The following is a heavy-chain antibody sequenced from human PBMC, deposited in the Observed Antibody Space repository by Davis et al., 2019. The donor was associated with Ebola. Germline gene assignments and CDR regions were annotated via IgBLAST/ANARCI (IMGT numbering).Heavy chain of an antibody. Sequence: PGGSLRLSCAASGFTFEDYGMSWVRQVPGKGLEWVSGINWNGDSTGYVDSVKGRFTISRDNAKNSLYLQMNSLRDEDTALYYCARDAELTGEGLDYWGQGTLVTVSS. CDR3: ARDAELTGEGLDY. V-gene: IGHV3-20*04. J-gene: IGHJ4*02. CDR2: INWNGDST. D-gene: IGHD7-27*01. CDR1: GFTFEDYG.